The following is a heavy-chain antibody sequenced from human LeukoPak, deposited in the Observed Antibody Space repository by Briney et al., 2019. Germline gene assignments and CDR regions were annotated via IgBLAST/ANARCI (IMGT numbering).Heavy chain of an antibody. D-gene: IGHD6-19*01. CDR1: GYTLTELS. V-gene: IGHV1-24*01. CDR3: ATLNGWRPRYYFDY. CDR2: FDPEDGET. Sequence: APVKVSCKVSGYTLTELSMHWVRQAPGKGLEWMGGFDPEDGETIYAQKFQGRVTMTEDTSTDTAYMELSSLRSEDTAVYYCATLNGWRPRYYFDYWGQGTLVTVSS. J-gene: IGHJ4*02.